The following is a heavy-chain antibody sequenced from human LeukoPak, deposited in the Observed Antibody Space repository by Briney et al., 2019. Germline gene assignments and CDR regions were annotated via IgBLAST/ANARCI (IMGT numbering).Heavy chain of an antibody. J-gene: IGHJ4*02. V-gene: IGHV3-30*02. CDR2: IRYDGSNK. CDR1: GFTVSSNY. Sequence: SWGSLRLSCAASGFTVSSNYMSWVRQAPGKGLEWVAFIRYDGSNKYYADSVKGRFTISRDNSKNTLYLQMNSLRAEDTAVYYCAKDYGYWGQGTLVTVSS. CDR3: AKDYGY. D-gene: IGHD3-10*01.